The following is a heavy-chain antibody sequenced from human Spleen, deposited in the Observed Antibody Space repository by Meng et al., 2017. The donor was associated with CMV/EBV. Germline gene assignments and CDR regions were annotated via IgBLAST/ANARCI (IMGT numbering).Heavy chain of an antibody. V-gene: IGHV4-39*07. CDR2: IYYSGST. J-gene: IGHJ4*02. CDR1: GGSISSSSYY. Sequence: SETLSLTCTVSGGSISSSSYYWGWIRQPPGKGLEWIGSIYYSGSTYYNPSLKSRVTISVDTSKNQFSLKLSSVTAADTAVYYCASGGAGTVPAATYNYWGQGTLVTVSS. D-gene: IGHD2-2*01. CDR3: ASGGAGTVPAATYNY.